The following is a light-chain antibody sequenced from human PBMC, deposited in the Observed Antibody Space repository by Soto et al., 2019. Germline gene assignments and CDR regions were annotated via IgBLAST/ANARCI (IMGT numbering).Light chain of an antibody. V-gene: IGKV1-5*03. CDR1: QSISIW. J-gene: IGKJ1*01. CDR3: QQYNSDST. Sequence: IQMTQSPSMLSASVGDRVTITCRASQSISIWLAWYQQKPGKAPKLLIYKASSLESEVPSRFSGSGSGTEFTLTINSLQPDDSATYYCQQYNSDSTFGQGTKVEIK. CDR2: KAS.